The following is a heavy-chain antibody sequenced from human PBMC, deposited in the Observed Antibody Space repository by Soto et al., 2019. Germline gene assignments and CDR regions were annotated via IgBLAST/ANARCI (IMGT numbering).Heavy chain of an antibody. CDR3: ARRHETSLCFDS. CDR2: ISGGGGNT. J-gene: IGHJ4*02. D-gene: IGHD1-1*01. V-gene: IGHV3-23*01. CDR1: GFTFSSHA. Sequence: EVQLLESGGGLVQPGGSLRLSCAASGFTFSSHAMSWVRQAPGKGLEWVSAISGGGGNTFYADSVKGRFTISRDNSKNTLYLQMNSLSAEDTAVYYCARRHETSLCFDSWGQGTLVTVSS.